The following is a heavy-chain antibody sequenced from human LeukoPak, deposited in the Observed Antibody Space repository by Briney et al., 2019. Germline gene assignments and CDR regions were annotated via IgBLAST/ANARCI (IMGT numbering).Heavy chain of an antibody. CDR1: GGSISSYY. V-gene: IGHV4-59*12. CDR3: AREMFVVVTASSWFDP. CDR2: IYYSGST. D-gene: IGHD2-21*02. Sequence: SETLSLTCTVSGGSISSYYWSWIRQPPGKGLEWIGYIYYSGSTNYNPSLKSRVTISVDTSKNQFSLKLSSVTAADTAVYYCAREMFVVVTASSWFDPWGQGTLVTVSS. J-gene: IGHJ5*02.